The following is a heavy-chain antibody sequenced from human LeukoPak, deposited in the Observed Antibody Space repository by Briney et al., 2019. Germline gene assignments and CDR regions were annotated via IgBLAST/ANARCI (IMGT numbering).Heavy chain of an antibody. CDR3: ARDLSLSGSHAFDI. CDR2: IYYSGST. CDR1: GGSISSSSYY. D-gene: IGHD3-22*01. J-gene: IGHJ3*02. Sequence: SETLSLTCTVSGGSISSSSYYWGWIRQPPGKGLEWIGSIYYSGSTYYNPSLKSRVTISVDTSKNQFSLKLSSVTAADTAVYYCARDLSLSGSHAFDIWGQGTMVTVSS. V-gene: IGHV4-39*07.